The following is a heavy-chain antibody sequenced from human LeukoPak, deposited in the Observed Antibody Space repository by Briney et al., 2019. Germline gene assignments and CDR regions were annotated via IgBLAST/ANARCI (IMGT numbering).Heavy chain of an antibody. CDR3: ARGYSSGLSAAFDI. J-gene: IGHJ3*02. V-gene: IGHV4-4*09. CDR2: IYTSGST. D-gene: IGHD6-19*01. CDR1: GGSISSYY. Sequence: SETLSLTCTVSGGSISSYYWSWIRQPPGKGLEWIGCIYTSGSTNYNPSLKSRVTISVDTSKNQFSLKLSSVTAADTAVYYCARGYSSGLSAAFDIWGQGTMVTVSS.